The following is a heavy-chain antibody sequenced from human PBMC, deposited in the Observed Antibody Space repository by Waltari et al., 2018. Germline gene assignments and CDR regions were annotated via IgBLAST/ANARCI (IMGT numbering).Heavy chain of an antibody. CDR3: AREGAEQWVVEDYGMDV. Sequence: EVQLVESGGGLVQPGGSLRLSCAASGFTFSSSWMSWVRQAPGKGLEWVANIRQDGSMKFYVDSVRGRFTVSRDNAKNTLYLQMDTLRAEDTAVYYCAREGAEQWVVEDYGMDVWGQGTTVTVS. J-gene: IGHJ6*02. CDR2: IRQDGSMK. CDR1: GFTFSSSW. D-gene: IGHD6-19*01. V-gene: IGHV3-7*01.